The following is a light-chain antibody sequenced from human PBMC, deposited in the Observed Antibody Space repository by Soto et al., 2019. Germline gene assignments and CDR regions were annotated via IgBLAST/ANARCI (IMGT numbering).Light chain of an antibody. CDR2: PAS. V-gene: IGKV1-12*01. J-gene: IGKJ4*01. CDR3: LQANNFPVT. CDR1: PGIGSW. Sequence: DIQMTQSPSFVSASIGDRVTITCRASPGIGSWLAWYQQVPGRAPRLLIFPASPILSVVSSRFRGSGSGTEFTLTITSLQPEDFATYFCLQANNFPVTFGEGTKVEMK.